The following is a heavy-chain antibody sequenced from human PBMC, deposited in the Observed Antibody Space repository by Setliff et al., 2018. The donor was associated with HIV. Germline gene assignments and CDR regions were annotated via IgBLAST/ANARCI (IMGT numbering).Heavy chain of an antibody. V-gene: IGHV4-31*03. CDR2: IYYSGST. Sequence: SETLSLTCTVSGGSISSGGYFWRWIRQVSGKGLEWIGYIYYSGSTFYNPSRKSRATISVDPAKNQFSLKLTSVTAADTAVYYCARAEGYYYNSVNPGRYYYYYRDVWGKGTTVTVSS. CDR3: ARAEGYYYNSVNPGRYYYYYRDV. J-gene: IGHJ6*03. D-gene: IGHD3-22*01. CDR1: GGSISSGGYF.